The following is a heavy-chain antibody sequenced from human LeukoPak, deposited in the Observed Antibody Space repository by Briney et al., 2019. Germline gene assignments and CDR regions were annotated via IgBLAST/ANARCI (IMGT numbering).Heavy chain of an antibody. CDR1: GYSFTSYW. Sequence: GESLKISCKGSGYSFTSYWIGWVRQMAGKGLEWMGIIYPGDSDTSYSPSFQGQVTISADKSISTAYLQWSSLKASDTAMYYCARLESCTNGVCHWDPNPHFDYWRQGTLVTVSS. V-gene: IGHV5-51*01. CDR3: ARLESCTNGVCHWDPNPHFDY. D-gene: IGHD2-8*01. J-gene: IGHJ4*02. CDR2: IYPGDSDT.